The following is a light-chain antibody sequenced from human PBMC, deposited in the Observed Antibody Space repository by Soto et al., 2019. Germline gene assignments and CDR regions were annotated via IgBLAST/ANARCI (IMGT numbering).Light chain of an antibody. J-gene: IGLJ1*01. Sequence: QSVLTQPRSVSGSPGQSVTISCTGTSSGVGGYNYVSWYQQHPGKAPKLMIYDVSKRPSGVPDRFSGSKSGNTASLTISGLQAEDEADYYCCSYAGSLYVFGTGTKV. CDR2: DVS. CDR3: CSYAGSLYV. V-gene: IGLV2-11*01. CDR1: SSGVGGYNY.